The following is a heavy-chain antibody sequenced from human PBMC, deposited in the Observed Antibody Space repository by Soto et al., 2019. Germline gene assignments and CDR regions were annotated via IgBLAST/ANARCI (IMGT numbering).Heavy chain of an antibody. CDR1: GYNFAKYW. D-gene: IGHD5-12*01. CDR3: ARQGQVAYRSGMDV. Sequence: PVESLKISCKGSGYNFAKYWIGWVRQMPGKGLEWMGIIYPGDSDTRYSPSFQGQVTISADKSTSTAYLQWGSLKASDTAMYYCARQGQVAYRSGMDVWGQGTTVNVSS. J-gene: IGHJ6*02. CDR2: IYPGDSDT. V-gene: IGHV5-51*01.